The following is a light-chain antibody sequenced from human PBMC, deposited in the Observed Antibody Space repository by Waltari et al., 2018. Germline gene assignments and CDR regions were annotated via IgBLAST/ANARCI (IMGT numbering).Light chain of an antibody. Sequence: QSALTQPASVSGSPGQSITTPCTGTSNDIGTYKFVPWYQQHPGKAPKLIIYEFNQRPSGISNRFSGSKSGNTAALTISGLQTEDEADYFCCSYVTGDTWVFGGGTKVAVL. CDR2: EFN. V-gene: IGLV2-23*02. CDR1: SNDIGTYKF. CDR3: CSYVTGDTWV. J-gene: IGLJ3*02.